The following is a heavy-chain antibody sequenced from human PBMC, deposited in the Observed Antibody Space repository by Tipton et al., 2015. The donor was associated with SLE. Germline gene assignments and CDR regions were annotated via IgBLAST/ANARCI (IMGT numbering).Heavy chain of an antibody. Sequence: SLRLSCAASGFTVSDNYMIWVRQAPGKGLEWVSIIYGGGDTYYADSVKGRSTISRGNAKNSLFLQMNSLRAGDTAVYYCARIRGWFTEPHFDSWGQGTLVTVSS. CDR1: GFTVSDNY. V-gene: IGHV3-53*01. CDR3: ARIRGWFTEPHFDS. J-gene: IGHJ4*02. CDR2: IYGGGDT. D-gene: IGHD1-14*01.